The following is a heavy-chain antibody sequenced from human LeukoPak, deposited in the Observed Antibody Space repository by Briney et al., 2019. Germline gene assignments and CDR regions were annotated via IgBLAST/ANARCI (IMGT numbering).Heavy chain of an antibody. V-gene: IGHV4-59*01. D-gene: IGHD3-22*01. CDR1: GGSISSYY. Sequence: PSETLSLTCTVSGGSISSYYWSWIRQPPGKGLEWIGYIYYSGSTNYSPSLKSRVTISVDTSKNQFSLKLSSVTAADAAVYYCARVDSSGYYYKVDYWGQGTLVTVSS. J-gene: IGHJ4*02. CDR3: ARVDSSGYYYKVDY. CDR2: IYYSGST.